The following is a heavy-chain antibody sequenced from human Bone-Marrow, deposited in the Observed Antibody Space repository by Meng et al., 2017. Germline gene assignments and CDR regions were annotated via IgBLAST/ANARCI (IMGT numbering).Heavy chain of an antibody. CDR1: GFTFSSNY. CDR2: IYSGGST. Sequence: GGSLRLSCAASGFTFSSNYMSWVRQAPGKGLEWVSVIYSGGSTYYADSVKGRFTISRDNSKNTLYLQMNSLRAEDTAVYYCARSYDIWSEPFDYWGQGTLVTVSS. CDR3: ARSYDIWSEPFDY. D-gene: IGHD3-3*01. J-gene: IGHJ4*02. V-gene: IGHV3-53*01.